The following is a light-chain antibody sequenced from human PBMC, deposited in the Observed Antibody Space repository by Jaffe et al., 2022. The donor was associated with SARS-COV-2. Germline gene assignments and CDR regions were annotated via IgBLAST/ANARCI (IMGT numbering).Light chain of an antibody. J-gene: IGKJ1*01. CDR3: QQYSGYAT. CDR2: KAS. Sequence: DIQMTQSPSTLSASVGDRVTITCRASQSISSWLAWYQQKPGKAPKLLIYKASSLDSGVPSRFSGSGSGTEFTLTISSLQPDDFATYYCQQYSGYATFGQGTKVEIK. CDR1: QSISSW. V-gene: IGKV1-5*03.